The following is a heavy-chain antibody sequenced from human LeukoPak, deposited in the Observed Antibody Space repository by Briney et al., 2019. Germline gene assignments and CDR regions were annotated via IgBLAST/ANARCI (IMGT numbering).Heavy chain of an antibody. Sequence: ASVKVSCKASGYTFTGYYMHWVRQAPGQGLEWMGIINPSGGSTSYAQKFQGRVTMTEDTSTDTAYMELSSLRSEDTAVYYCATDQISYCSSTSCYEVRYWGQGTLVTVSS. CDR1: GYTFTGYY. CDR2: INPSGGST. CDR3: ATDQISYCSSTSCYEVRY. J-gene: IGHJ4*02. D-gene: IGHD2-2*01. V-gene: IGHV1-46*01.